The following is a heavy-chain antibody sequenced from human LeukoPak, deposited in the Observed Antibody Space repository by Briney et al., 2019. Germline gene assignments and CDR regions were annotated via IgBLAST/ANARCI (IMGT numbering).Heavy chain of an antibody. Sequence: SETLSLTCAVYGGSFSGYYWSWIRQPPGKGLEWIGEINRSGSTNYNPSLKSRVTISVDTSKNQFSLKLSSVTAADTAVYYCARSNDYGDSDAFDIWGQGTMVTVSS. D-gene: IGHD4-17*01. CDR2: INRSGST. CDR1: GGSFSGYY. CDR3: ARSNDYGDSDAFDI. J-gene: IGHJ3*02. V-gene: IGHV4-34*01.